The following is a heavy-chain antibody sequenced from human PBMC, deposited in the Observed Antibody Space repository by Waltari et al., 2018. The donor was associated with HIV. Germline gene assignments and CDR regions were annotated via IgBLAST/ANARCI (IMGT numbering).Heavy chain of an antibody. V-gene: IGHV4-59*01. Sequence: QVQLQESGPGLVKPSETLSLTCTVSGGSISNYYWTWIRRPPGKGLEWIGYIYYSGSTNYNPSLTSRVTISVATSKNQFSLKLSSVTAADTAVYYCARDWGSGYYGVCDYWGQGTLVTVSS. CDR3: ARDWGSGYYGVCDY. CDR2: IYYSGST. J-gene: IGHJ4*02. D-gene: IGHD3-22*01. CDR1: GGSISNYY.